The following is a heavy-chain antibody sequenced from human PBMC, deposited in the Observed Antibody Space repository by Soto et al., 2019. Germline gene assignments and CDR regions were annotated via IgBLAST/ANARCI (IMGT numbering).Heavy chain of an antibody. D-gene: IGHD6-19*01. Sequence: EVQLVESGGGMVQPGGSLRVSCAASGFTLSSYSMHWVRQAPGKGLEWVSYISGSGGTIYYADSVKGRFTISRDNAKNTMHVQMTITSDEDTAVSICAREPGLRSSACSSYFDFWGQGTPVTVSS. V-gene: IGHV3-48*02. J-gene: IGHJ4*02. CDR1: GFTLSSYS. CDR2: ISGSGGTI. CDR3: AREPGLRSSACSSYFDF.